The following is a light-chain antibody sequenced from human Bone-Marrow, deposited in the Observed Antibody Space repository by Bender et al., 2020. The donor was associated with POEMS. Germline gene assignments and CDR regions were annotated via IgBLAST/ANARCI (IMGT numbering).Light chain of an antibody. CDR1: SSDVGGYNS. V-gene: IGLV2-14*03. Sequence: QSALTQPASVSGSPGQSITISCTGTSSDVGGYNSVSWYQQHPGKAPKLLIYDGTKRPSGVSNRFSASKSGDTASLTISGLQAEDEADFYCSSYTTSSTQVFGTGTKVTVL. CDR2: DGT. J-gene: IGLJ1*01. CDR3: SSYTTSSTQV.